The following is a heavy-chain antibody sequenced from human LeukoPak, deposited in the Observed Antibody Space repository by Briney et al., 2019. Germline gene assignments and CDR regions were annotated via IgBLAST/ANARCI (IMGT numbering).Heavy chain of an antibody. V-gene: IGHV3-11*04. Sequence: PGGSLRLSCAASGFTFSDYYMSWIRQAPGKGLEWFSYISSSGSTIYYADSVKGRFTISRDNAKNSLYLQMNSLRAEDTAVYYCARERRYYYDSSGYYYRGIADYWGQGTLVTVSS. CDR2: ISSSGSTI. CDR3: ARERRYYYDSSGYYYRGIADY. J-gene: IGHJ4*02. D-gene: IGHD3-22*01. CDR1: GFTFSDYY.